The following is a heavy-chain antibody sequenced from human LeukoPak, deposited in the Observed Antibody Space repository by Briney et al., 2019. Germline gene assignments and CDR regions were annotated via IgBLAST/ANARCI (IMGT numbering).Heavy chain of an antibody. J-gene: IGHJ4*02. CDR2: ISSSSSNI. CDR3: AGEGYSSSWEDY. CDR1: GFSFSVSG. V-gene: IGHV3-21*01. Sequence: AGGSLRLSCAASGFSFSVSGMNWVRQAPGKGLEWVSYISSSSSNINYADSVRGRFTISRDNAKNSLYLHMDSLRVEDTAVYYCAGEGYSSSWEDYWGQGTLVTVSS. D-gene: IGHD6-13*01.